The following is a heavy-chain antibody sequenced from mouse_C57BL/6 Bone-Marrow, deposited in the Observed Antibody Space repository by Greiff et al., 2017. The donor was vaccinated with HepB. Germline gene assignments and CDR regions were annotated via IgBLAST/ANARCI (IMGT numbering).Heavy chain of an antibody. V-gene: IGHV1-69*01. D-gene: IGHD3-2*02. Sequence: QVQLQQPGAELVMPGASVKLSCKASGYTFTSYWMHWVKQRPGQGLEWIGEIDPSDSYTNYNQKFKGKSTLTVDKSSSTAYMQLSSLTSEDSAVYYCARDSSGHFAWFAYWGQGTLVTVSA. CDR3: ARDSSGHFAWFAY. CDR1: GYTFTSYW. J-gene: IGHJ3*01. CDR2: IDPSDSYT.